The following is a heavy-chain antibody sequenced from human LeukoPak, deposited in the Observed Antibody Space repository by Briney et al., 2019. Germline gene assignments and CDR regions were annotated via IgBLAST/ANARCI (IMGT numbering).Heavy chain of an antibody. CDR2: ISGSGSVT. Sequence: GGSLRLSCAASGFTFRSYAMSWVRQAPEKRLEWVSVISGSGSVTYYADSVKGRFTISRDNSKDTLYLQMNSLRAEDTAVYYCAKASSPVIAANYFDYWGRGTPVTVSS. CDR3: AKASSPVIAANYFDY. J-gene: IGHJ4*02. CDR1: GFTFRSYA. D-gene: IGHD2-21*01. V-gene: IGHV3-23*01.